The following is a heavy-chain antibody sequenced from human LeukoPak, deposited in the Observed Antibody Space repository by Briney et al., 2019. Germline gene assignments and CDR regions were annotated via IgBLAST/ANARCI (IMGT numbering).Heavy chain of an antibody. CDR1: GFTFSSYA. CDR3: APFSAVTHYYFDY. Sequence: GGSLRLSCAASGFTFSSYAMSWVRQAPGKGLEWVSAISGSGGSTYYADSVKGRFTISRDNSKNTLYLQMNSLRAEDTAVYYCAPFSAVTHYYFDYWGQGTLVTVSS. J-gene: IGHJ4*02. CDR2: ISGSGGST. V-gene: IGHV3-23*01. D-gene: IGHD6-13*01.